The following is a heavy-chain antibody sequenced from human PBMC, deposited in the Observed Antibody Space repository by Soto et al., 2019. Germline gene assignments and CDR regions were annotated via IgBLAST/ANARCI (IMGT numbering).Heavy chain of an antibody. Sequence: QVPLVQSGAEVKKPGASVKVSCKASGYTFTSYGISWVRQAPGQGLEWMGWISAYNGNTNYAQKLQGRVTMTTDTATSTAYMELRSLRSDDTAVYYWARGRLYVINRYYYYYMDVWGKGTTVTVSS. V-gene: IGHV1-18*01. CDR2: ISAYNGNT. CDR3: ARGRLYVINRYYYYYMDV. D-gene: IGHD3-16*01. CDR1: GYTFTSYG. J-gene: IGHJ6*03.